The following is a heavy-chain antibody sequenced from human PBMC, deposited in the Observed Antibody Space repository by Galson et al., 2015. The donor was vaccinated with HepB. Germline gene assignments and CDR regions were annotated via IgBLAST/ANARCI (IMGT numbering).Heavy chain of an antibody. J-gene: IGHJ5*02. D-gene: IGHD6-19*01. Sequence: SLKVSCKASGYTFTSYGISWVRQAPGQGLEWMGWISAYNGNTNYAQKLQGRVTMTTDTATSTAYMELRSLRSDDTAVYYCARTPRQWLAWFDPWGQGTLVTVSS. CDR1: GYTFTSYG. V-gene: IGHV1-18*01. CDR2: ISAYNGNT. CDR3: ARTPRQWLAWFDP.